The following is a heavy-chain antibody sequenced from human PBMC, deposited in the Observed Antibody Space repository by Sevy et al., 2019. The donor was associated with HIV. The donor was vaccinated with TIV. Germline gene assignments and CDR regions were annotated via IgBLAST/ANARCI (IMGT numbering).Heavy chain of an antibody. J-gene: IGHJ4*02. CDR3: ARGLEFYDYGDYGPAFMPDY. CDR2: IWFDGSNT. D-gene: IGHD4-17*01. CDR1: GFTFSSYG. Sequence: GGSLRLSCAASGFTFSSYGMHWVRQAPGKGLEWVALIWFDGSNTYYADSVKGRFTISRDIAKNTLHLQMNSLRAEDTAVYYCARGLEFYDYGDYGPAFMPDYWGQGTLVTVSS. V-gene: IGHV3-33*01.